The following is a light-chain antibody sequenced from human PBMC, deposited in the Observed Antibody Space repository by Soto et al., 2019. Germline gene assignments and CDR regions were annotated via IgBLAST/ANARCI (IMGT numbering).Light chain of an antibody. J-gene: IGKJ1*01. V-gene: IGKV1-5*03. Sequence: DIQMTQSPSTLSGSVGDRVTITCRASQTISSWLAWYQQKPGKAPKLLIYKASTLKSGVPSRFSGSGSRTGFTLTISSLQPDDFATYYCQHYNSYSEAFGQGTKVELK. CDR2: KAS. CDR1: QTISSW. CDR3: QHYNSYSEA.